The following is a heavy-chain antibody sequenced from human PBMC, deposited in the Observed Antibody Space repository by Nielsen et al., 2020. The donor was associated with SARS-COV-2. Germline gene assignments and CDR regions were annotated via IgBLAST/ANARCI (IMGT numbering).Heavy chain of an antibody. CDR2: IKSKTDGGTT. CDR3: TTGIFGVVIIPGWYFDL. J-gene: IGHJ2*01. D-gene: IGHD3-3*01. CDR1: GFTFSNAW. V-gene: IGHV3-15*01. Sequence: GESLKISCAASGFTFSNAWMSWVRQAPGKGLEWVGRIKSKTDGGTTDYAAPVKGRFTISRDDSKNTLYLQMNSLKTEDTAVYYCTTGIFGVVIIPGWYFDLWGRGTLVTVSS.